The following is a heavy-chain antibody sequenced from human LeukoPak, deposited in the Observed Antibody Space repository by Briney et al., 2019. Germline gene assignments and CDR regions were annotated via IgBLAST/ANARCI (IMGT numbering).Heavy chain of an antibody. J-gene: IGHJ4*02. Sequence: SETLSLTCTVSGGSISSGGYYWSWIRQHPGKGLEWIGYIYYSGSTYYNPSLKSRVTISVDTSKNQFSLKLSTVTAADTAVYYCARRFGGWFGELLDYYFDYWGQGTLVTVSS. D-gene: IGHD3-10*01. CDR2: IYYSGST. CDR1: GGSISSGGYY. V-gene: IGHV4-31*03. CDR3: ARRFGGWFGELLDYYFDY.